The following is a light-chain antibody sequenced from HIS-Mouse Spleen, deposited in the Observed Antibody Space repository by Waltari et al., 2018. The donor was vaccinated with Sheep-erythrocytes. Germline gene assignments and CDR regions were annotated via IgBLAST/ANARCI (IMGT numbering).Light chain of an antibody. CDR3: QQFNNYPRT. Sequence: EIVLTQSPATLSLSPGERATISCRASQSVSSYLAWYQQKPGQAPRLLIYDASNRATGIPARFSGSGSGTDFTLTISSLEPEDFATYYCQQFNNYPRTFGQGTKVEIK. CDR1: QSVSSY. V-gene: IGKV3-11*01. CDR2: DAS. J-gene: IGKJ1*01.